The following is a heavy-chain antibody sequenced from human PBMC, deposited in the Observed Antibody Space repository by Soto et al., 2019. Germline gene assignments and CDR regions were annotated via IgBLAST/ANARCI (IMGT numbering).Heavy chain of an antibody. J-gene: IGHJ4*02. CDR1: GYTFSSYA. V-gene: IGHV1-69*13. CDR3: ARGPRRDYYDSSGPMGY. CDR2: IIPIFGTA. D-gene: IGHD3-22*01. Sequence: ASVKVACKASGYTFSSYAISWVRQAPGEGLEWMGGIIPIFGTANYAQKFQGRVTITADESTSTAYMELSSLRSEDTAVYYCARGPRRDYYDSSGPMGYWGQGTLVTVSS.